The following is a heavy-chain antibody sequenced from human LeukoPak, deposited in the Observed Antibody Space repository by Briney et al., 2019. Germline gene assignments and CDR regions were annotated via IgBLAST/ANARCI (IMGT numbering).Heavy chain of an antibody. CDR1: GFTFDDYA. CDR3: AKSLRAVRGAELDY. Sequence: PGGFLRLSCAASGFTFDDYAMHWVRQAPGKGLEWVSGISWNSGSIGYADSVKGRFTISRDNAKNSLYLQMNSLRAEDTALYYCAKSLRAVRGAELDYWGQGTLVTVSS. J-gene: IGHJ4*02. CDR2: ISWNSGSI. D-gene: IGHD3-10*01. V-gene: IGHV3-9*01.